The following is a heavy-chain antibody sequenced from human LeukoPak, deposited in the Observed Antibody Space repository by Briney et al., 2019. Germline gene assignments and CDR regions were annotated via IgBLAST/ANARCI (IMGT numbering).Heavy chain of an antibody. D-gene: IGHD6-6*01. Sequence: PGVSLRLSCAASGFTFTNYWMHWVRQAPGMGLVWVSRLPPDELGIIYADSVKGRFTVSRDNAKNTVYLQMNNLRVDDTAMYYCVGTIASRGSEYWGQGALVTVCS. V-gene: IGHV3-74*01. CDR2: LPPDELGI. J-gene: IGHJ4*02. CDR1: GFTFTNYW. CDR3: VGTIASRGSEY.